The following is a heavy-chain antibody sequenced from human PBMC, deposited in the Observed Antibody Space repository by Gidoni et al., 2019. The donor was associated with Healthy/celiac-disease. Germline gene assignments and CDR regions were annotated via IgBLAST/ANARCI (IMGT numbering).Heavy chain of an antibody. Sequence: EVQLVESAGGLVQPGRSLRLSCAASGFTFDDYAMHWVRQAPGKGLEWVSGISWNSSSIGYADSVKGRFTISRDNAKNSLYLQMNSLRAEDTALYYCAKAVDTAMVLWGQGTLVTVSS. CDR3: AKAVDTAMVL. J-gene: IGHJ4*02. CDR1: GFTFDDYA. V-gene: IGHV3-9*01. CDR2: ISWNSSSI. D-gene: IGHD5-18*01.